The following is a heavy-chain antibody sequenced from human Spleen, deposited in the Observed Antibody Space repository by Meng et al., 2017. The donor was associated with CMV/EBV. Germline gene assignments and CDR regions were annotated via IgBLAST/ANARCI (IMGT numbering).Heavy chain of an antibody. CDR2: INSDGSSA. CDR1: GFTFSSYW. J-gene: IGHJ4*02. V-gene: IGHV3-74*01. Sequence: GESLKISCAASGFTFSSYWMHWVRQAPGKGLVWVSRINSDGSSASYAAFVKGRFTISRDNAKNTLYQQMNNLRAEDTAVYYCAGPLVGVQGTLVTVSS. CDR3: AGPLV.